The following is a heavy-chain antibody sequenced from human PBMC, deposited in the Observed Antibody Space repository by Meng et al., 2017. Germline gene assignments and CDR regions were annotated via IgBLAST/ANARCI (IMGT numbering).Heavy chain of an antibody. CDR2: ISSSSSYI. J-gene: IGHJ4*02. D-gene: IGHD3-10*01. Sequence: ESLKISCAASGFTFSSYSMNLVRQATGKGLEWVSSISSSSSYIYSADSVKGRFTISRDNAKISLYLQMNSLRAEDTAVYYCARAMGSGIYGIDYWGQGTLVTVSS. CDR1: GFTFSSYS. V-gene: IGHV3-21*01. CDR3: ARAMGSGIYGIDY.